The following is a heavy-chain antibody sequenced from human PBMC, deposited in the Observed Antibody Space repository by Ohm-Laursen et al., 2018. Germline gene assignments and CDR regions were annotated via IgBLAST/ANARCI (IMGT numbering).Heavy chain of an antibody. V-gene: IGHV3-72*01. CDR1: GFTFSDHY. CDR2: TRNKANSYTT. D-gene: IGHD6-13*01. Sequence: SLRLSCAASGFTFSDHYMDWVRQAPGKGLEWVGRTRNKANSYTTEYAASVKGRFTISRDDSKNSLYLQMNSLKTEDTAVYYCARGPSIAAEAPAGFYGMDVWGQGTTVTVSS. CDR3: ARGPSIAAEAPAGFYGMDV. J-gene: IGHJ6*02.